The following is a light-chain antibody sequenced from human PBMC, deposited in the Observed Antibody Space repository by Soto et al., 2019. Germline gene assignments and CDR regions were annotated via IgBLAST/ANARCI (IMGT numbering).Light chain of an antibody. Sequence: IVMTQSPATLSVSPGERATLSCRASQNVGTYLAWYQQKPGQAPRLVIYGASTWAAGIPARVSGSGSGTEFTLAISSLQSEDFAVYYCQQHNAWPLTFGGGTKVEIK. CDR2: GAS. V-gene: IGKV3-15*01. J-gene: IGKJ4*01. CDR1: QNVGTY. CDR3: QQHNAWPLT.